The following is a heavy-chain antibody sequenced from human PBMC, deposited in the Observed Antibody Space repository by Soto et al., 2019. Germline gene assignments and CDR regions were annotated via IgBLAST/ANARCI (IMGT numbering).Heavy chain of an antibody. CDR3: ARGGYSYGPDAFDI. CDR1: GGTFSSYA. D-gene: IGHD5-18*01. J-gene: IGHJ3*02. Sequence: GASVKVSCKASGGTFSSYAISWVRQAPGQGLEWMGGIIPIFGTANYARKFQGRVTITADESTSTAYMGLSSLRSEDTAVYYCARGGYSYGPDAFDIWGQGTMVTVSS. CDR2: IIPIFGTA. V-gene: IGHV1-69*13.